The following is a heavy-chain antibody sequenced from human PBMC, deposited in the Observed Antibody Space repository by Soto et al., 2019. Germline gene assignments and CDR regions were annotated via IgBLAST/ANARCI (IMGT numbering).Heavy chain of an antibody. V-gene: IGHV3-23*01. CDR1: GFTFSSYA. CDR3: AKDRGTARITMVRGVIGGPVDY. Sequence: GGSLRLSCAASGFTFSSYAMSWVRQAPGKGLEWASAISGSGGSTYYADSVKGRFTISRDNSKNTLYLQMNSLRAEDTAVYYCAKDRGTARITMVRGVIGGPVDYWGQGTLVTVSS. D-gene: IGHD3-10*01. J-gene: IGHJ4*02. CDR2: ISGSGGST.